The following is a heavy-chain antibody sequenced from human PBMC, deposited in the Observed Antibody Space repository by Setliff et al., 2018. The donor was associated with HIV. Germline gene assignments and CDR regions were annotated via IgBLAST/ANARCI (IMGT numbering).Heavy chain of an antibody. D-gene: IGHD3-3*02. V-gene: IGHV3-23*01. J-gene: IGHJ4*02. CDR2: ISGSAGTT. CDR3: AREDPPADFHFWSGRLAD. CDR1: GFTFSSYW. Sequence: GGSLRLSCAASGFTFSSYWMSWVRQAPGKGLEWVSGISGSAGTTYYADSVKGRFTISRDNSKNTLYLQMNSLRAEDTAVYYCAREDPPADFHFWSGRLADWGQGSLVTVSS.